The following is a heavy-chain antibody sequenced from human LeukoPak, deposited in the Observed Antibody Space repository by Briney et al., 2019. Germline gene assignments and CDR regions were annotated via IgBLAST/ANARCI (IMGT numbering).Heavy chain of an antibody. CDR2: IIPIFGTA. D-gene: IGHD2-2*01. CDR3: ARAEDIVVVPAAKNYYYGMDV. J-gene: IGHJ6*04. Sequence: GASVKVSCKASGGTFSSYAISWVRQAPGQGLEWMGGIIPIFGTANYAQKFQGRGTITADKSTSTAYMELSSLRSEDTAVYYCARAEDIVVVPAAKNYYYGMDVWGKGTTVTVSS. V-gene: IGHV1-69*06. CDR1: GGTFSSYA.